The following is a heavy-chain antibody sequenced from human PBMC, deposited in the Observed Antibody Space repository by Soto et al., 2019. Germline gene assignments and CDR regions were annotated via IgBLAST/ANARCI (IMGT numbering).Heavy chain of an antibody. Sequence: PSETLSLTCTVSDGSISSGGYYWSWIRQHPGKGLEWIGYIYYSGSTYYNPSLKSRVTISVDTSKNQFSLKLSSVTAADTAVYYCARSLGVAAAGPFDYWGQGTLVTVSS. CDR3: ARSLGVAAAGPFDY. CDR2: IYYSGST. CDR1: DGSISSGGYY. D-gene: IGHD6-13*01. V-gene: IGHV4-31*03. J-gene: IGHJ4*02.